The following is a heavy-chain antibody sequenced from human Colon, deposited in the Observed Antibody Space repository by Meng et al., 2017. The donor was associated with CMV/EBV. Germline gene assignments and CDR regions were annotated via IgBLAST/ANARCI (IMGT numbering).Heavy chain of an antibody. J-gene: IGHJ4*02. CDR3: AKRDTIFWDY. CDR1: GFTFSSYA. Sequence: EVQLLESGGGLVQPGGSLRLSCAASGFTFSSYAMSWVRQAPGKGLEWVSTISSSGGTTYYSDSLKGRFTISRDNSKNTLYLQMNSLRAEDTAIYYCAKRDTIFWDYWGQGTLVTVSS. CDR2: ISSSGGTT. V-gene: IGHV3-23*01. D-gene: IGHD3-3*01.